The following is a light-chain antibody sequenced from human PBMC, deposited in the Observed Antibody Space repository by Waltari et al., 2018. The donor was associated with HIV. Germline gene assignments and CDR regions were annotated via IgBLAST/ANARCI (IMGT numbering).Light chain of an antibody. Sequence: EIVLTQYPVTLSLSPGERATLSCRASQSISNYLAWYQQMPGQAPKLLIYDASNRATGIPARFSGIGSGSDFTLTISSLEPEDFAVYYCQQRGDWPLTFGGGTKVEIK. CDR2: DAS. J-gene: IGKJ4*01. V-gene: IGKV3-11*01. CDR1: QSISNY. CDR3: QQRGDWPLT.